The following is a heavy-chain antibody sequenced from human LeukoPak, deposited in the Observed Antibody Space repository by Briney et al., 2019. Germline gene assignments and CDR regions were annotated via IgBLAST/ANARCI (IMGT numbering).Heavy chain of an antibody. CDR3: AKRDRMYTSGSYYFDY. Sequence: GGSLRLSCAASGFTFSSYWMSWVRQAPGKGLEWVAFIRYDGSNKYYADSVKGRFTISRDNSKNTLYLQMNSLRAEDTAVYYCAKRDRMYTSGSYYFDYWGQGTLVTVSS. CDR1: GFTFSSYW. V-gene: IGHV3-30*02. J-gene: IGHJ4*02. CDR2: IRYDGSNK. D-gene: IGHD6-19*01.